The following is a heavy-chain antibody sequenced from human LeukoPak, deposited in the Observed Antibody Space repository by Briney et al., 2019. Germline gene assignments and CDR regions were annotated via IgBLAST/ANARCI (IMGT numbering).Heavy chain of an antibody. CDR3: AKEGTASKPSDLDD. CDR2: ISWNSGSI. Sequence: QPGRSLRLSCAASGFTFDDYAMHWVRQAPGKGLEWVSGISWNSGSIGYADSVKGRFTISRDNSQNTLYLQMDSLRTEDTAVYYCAKEGTASKPSDLDDWGQGILVTVSS. V-gene: IGHV3-9*01. CDR1: GFTFDDYA. D-gene: IGHD1-1*01. J-gene: IGHJ4*02.